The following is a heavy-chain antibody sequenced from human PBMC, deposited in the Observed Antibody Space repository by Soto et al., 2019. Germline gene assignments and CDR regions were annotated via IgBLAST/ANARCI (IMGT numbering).Heavy chain of an antibody. J-gene: IGHJ6*03. CDR3: ARAGDYSFYYMDV. D-gene: IGHD7-27*01. CDR1: GFSLTNATMG. CDR2: IFSTDEI. V-gene: IGHV2-26*01. Sequence: GPVLVKPTETLTLTCTVSGFSLTNATMGVSWIRQPPGKALEWLTHIFSTDEISYNTSLKSRVTISQDTSKSQVVLTMTNMDPVDTATYYCARAGDYSFYYMDVWGKGTTVIVSS.